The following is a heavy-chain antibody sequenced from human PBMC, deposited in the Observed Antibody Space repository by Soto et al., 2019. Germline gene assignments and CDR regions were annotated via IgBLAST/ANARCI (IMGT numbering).Heavy chain of an antibody. Sequence: SETLSLTCAVYGGSFSGYYWSWIRQPPGKGLEWIGEINHSGSTNYNPSLKSRVTISVDTSKNQFSLKLSSVTAADTAVYYCASPAAPGYYGSGSYRPSFDYWGQGTLVTVSS. CDR1: GGSFSGYY. D-gene: IGHD3-10*01. V-gene: IGHV4-34*01. CDR2: INHSGST. CDR3: ASPAAPGYYGSGSYRPSFDY. J-gene: IGHJ4*02.